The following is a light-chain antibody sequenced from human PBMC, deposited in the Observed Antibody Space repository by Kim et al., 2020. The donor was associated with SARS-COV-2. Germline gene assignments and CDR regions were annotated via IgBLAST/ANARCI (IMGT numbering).Light chain of an antibody. V-gene: IGLV3-19*01. CDR1: ILRSYY. Sequence: SSELTQDPAVSVALGQTVRITCQGDILRSYYASWYQQKPGQAPVLVIYGRNNRPSGIPDRFSGSTSGNTASLTITGAQAEDETDYYCKSRDSSGNVVFGGGTQLTVL. CDR3: KSRDSSGNVV. J-gene: IGLJ2*01. CDR2: GRN.